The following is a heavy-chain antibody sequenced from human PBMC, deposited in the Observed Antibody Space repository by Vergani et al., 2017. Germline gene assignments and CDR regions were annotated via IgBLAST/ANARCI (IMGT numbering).Heavy chain of an antibody. CDR3: AKGQIPLEYYYDCSSGMSDFDI. CDR1: GFTFSGYA. Sequence: EVQLLESGGGLVQPGGSLRLSCAASGFTFSGYAMSWVRQAPGKGLEWVSGISGSGGSTYYADSLTGRFTNSRDNAKNTLYVQMNSRRAEDAAAYYCAKGQIPLEYYYDCSSGMSDFDIWGQGTMVTVSS. D-gene: IGHD3-22*01. J-gene: IGHJ3*02. V-gene: IGHV3-23*01. CDR2: ISGSGGST.